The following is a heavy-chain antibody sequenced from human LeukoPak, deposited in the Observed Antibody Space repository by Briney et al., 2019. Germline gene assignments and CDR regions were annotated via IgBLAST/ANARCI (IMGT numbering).Heavy chain of an antibody. V-gene: IGHV3-74*01. Sequence: PGGSLRLSCVVSGFPFGNFWMHWVRQVPGKGLVWVARMDTDGRTTDYADSVKGRFTISRDNARNTLYLQMRSLRADDTALYYCATDVTGSEDRWGQGTLATVSS. CDR1: GFPFGNFW. J-gene: IGHJ5*02. CDR2: MDTDGRTT. CDR3: ATDVTGSEDR. D-gene: IGHD6-25*01.